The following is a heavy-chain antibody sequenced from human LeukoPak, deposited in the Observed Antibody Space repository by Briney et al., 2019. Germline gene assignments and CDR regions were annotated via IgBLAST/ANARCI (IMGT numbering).Heavy chain of an antibody. Sequence: GGSLRLSCAASGFTFSIYGMSWVRQAPGKGLEWVSAISGSGGSTYYADSVTGRFTISRDNSKNTLYLQMNSLRAEDTAVYYCAKIPVLLWFGGAYFDYWGQGTLVTVSS. V-gene: IGHV3-23*01. CDR2: ISGSGGST. D-gene: IGHD3-10*01. CDR1: GFTFSIYG. J-gene: IGHJ4*02. CDR3: AKIPVLLWFGGAYFDY.